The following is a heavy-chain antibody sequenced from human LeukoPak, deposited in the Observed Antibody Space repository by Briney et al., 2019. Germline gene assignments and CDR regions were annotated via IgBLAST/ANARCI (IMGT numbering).Heavy chain of an antibody. CDR3: AREGPGSSWSCFEY. J-gene: IGHJ4*02. Sequence: PGRSLRLSCAASGFTFSSYALHWVRQAPGKGLEWVAAISYDGSNKYYADSVRGRFTISRDNSGNTMYLQMNSLRAEDTAVYYCAREGPGSSWSCFEYWGQGTLVTVSS. CDR2: ISYDGSNK. V-gene: IGHV3-30-3*01. D-gene: IGHD6-13*01. CDR1: GFTFSSYA.